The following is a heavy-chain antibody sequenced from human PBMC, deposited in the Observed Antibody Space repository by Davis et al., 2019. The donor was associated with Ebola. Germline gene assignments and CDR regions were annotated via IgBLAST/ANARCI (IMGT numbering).Heavy chain of an antibody. Sequence: GGSLRLSCAASGFTFSTYAMSWVRQAPGKGLEWVAVTSHDGSNKYYADSVKGRFTISRDNAKNSLYLQMNSLRAEDTAVYYCARRLQLAGYYYYGMDVWGKGTTVTVSS. V-gene: IGHV3-30*04. CDR2: TSHDGSNK. D-gene: IGHD6-13*01. CDR1: GFTFSTYA. J-gene: IGHJ6*04. CDR3: ARRLQLAGYYYYGMDV.